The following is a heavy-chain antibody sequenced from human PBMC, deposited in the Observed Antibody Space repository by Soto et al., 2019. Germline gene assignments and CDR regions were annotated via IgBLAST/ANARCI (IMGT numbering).Heavy chain of an antibody. J-gene: IGHJ5*02. CDR2: MNPNSGNT. D-gene: IGHD3-3*01. Sequence: QVQLVQSGAEVKKPGASVKVSCKASGYTFTSYDINWVRQATGQGLEWMGWMNPNSGNTGYAQKFQGRVTMTRNTSISTAYRELSSLRPEDTAVHYCARGITIFGVVDPGGQRTLVTVSS. CDR1: GYTFTSYD. CDR3: ARGITIFGVVDP. V-gene: IGHV1-8*01.